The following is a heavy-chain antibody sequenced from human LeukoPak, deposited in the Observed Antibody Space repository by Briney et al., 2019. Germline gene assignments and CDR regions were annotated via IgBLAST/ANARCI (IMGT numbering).Heavy chain of an antibody. J-gene: IGHJ4*02. Sequence: GESLKISCKGSGYSFTSYWIGWVRQMPGKGLEWMGIIYPGDSDTRYGPSFQGQVTISADKSISTAYLQWSSLKASDTAMYYCARSSMVRGVITDYWGQGTLVTVSS. CDR3: ARSSMVRGVITDY. D-gene: IGHD3-10*01. CDR2: IYPGDSDT. CDR1: GYSFTSYW. V-gene: IGHV5-51*01.